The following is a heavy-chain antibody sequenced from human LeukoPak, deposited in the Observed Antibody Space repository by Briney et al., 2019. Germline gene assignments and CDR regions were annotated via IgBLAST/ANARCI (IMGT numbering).Heavy chain of an antibody. CDR3: ARLDILTGSPFDY. V-gene: IGHV4-59*08. Sequence: SETLSLTCTVSGGSISGYSWHWIRQPPGKGLEWIGFIYYSGNTNYNPSLKSRVTMLVDTSKNQFSLKLTSVTAADTAVYYCARLDILTGSPFDYWGQGTLVTVSS. D-gene: IGHD3-9*01. CDR1: GGSISGYS. CDR2: IYYSGNT. J-gene: IGHJ4*02.